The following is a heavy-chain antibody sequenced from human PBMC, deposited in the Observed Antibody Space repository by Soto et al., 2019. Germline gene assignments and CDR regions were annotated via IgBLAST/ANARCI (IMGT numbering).Heavy chain of an antibody. D-gene: IGHD2-2*01. CDR3: AKAGHIVVVPAAMIAY. CDR1: GFAFSSYA. V-gene: IGHV3-23*01. Sequence: LRLSCAASGFAFSSYAMSWVRQAPGKGLEWVSAISGSGGSTYYADSVKGRFTISRDNSKNTLYLQMNSLRAEDTAVYYCAKAGHIVVVPAAMIAYWGQGTLVTVSS. CDR2: ISGSGGST. J-gene: IGHJ4*02.